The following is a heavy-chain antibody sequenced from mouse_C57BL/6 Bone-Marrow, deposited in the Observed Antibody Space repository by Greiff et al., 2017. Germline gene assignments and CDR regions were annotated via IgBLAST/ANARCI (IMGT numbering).Heavy chain of an antibody. CDR2: IDPTNGYT. J-gene: IGHJ2*01. CDR3: ARIDYFAY. Sequence: QVQLQQSGAELVKPGASVKLSCKASGYTFTDYCMQWVKQRPGQGLEWIGEIDPTNGYTNYNQKFKGKATLTVDTSSSTAYMQLSSLTSEDSAVYYCARIDYFAYWGQGTTLTVSS. V-gene: IGHV1-50*01. CDR1: GYTFTDYC.